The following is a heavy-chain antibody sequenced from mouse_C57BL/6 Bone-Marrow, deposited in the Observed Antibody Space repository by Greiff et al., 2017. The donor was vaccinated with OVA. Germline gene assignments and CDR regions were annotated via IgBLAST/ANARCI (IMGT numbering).Heavy chain of an antibody. CDR1: GFTFSSYA. J-gene: IGHJ1*03. CDR2: ISDGGSYT. V-gene: IGHV5-4*01. D-gene: IGHD2-10*01. Sequence: EVQLLESGGGLVKPGGSLKLSCAASGFTFSSYAMSWVRQTPEKRLEWVATISDGGSYTYYPDNVKGRFTIYTDKAKNNLYLQMSHLKSEDTAMYYCARSYYGNYDGCFDVWGTGTTVTVSS. CDR3: ARSYYGNYDGCFDV.